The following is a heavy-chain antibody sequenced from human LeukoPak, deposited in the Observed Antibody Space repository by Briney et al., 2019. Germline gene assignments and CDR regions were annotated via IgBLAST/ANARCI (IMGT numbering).Heavy chain of an antibody. CDR2: ISGSGGST. V-gene: IGHV3-23*01. D-gene: IGHD3-10*01. CDR1: GFTFSSYS. Sequence: GGSLRLSCAASGFTFSSYSMNWVRQAPGKGLEWVSAISGSGGSTYYADSVKGRFAISRDNSKNTLYLQMNSLRAEDTAVYYCAKKSGIDYYGSGSYLFPWGQGILVTVSS. CDR3: AKKSGIDYYGSGSYLFP. J-gene: IGHJ5*02.